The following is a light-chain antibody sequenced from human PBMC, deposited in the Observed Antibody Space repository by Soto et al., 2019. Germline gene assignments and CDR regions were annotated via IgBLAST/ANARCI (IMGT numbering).Light chain of an antibody. CDR2: WAS. CDR3: QQYHSTPLT. CDR1: QSVLYSSRNKNF. Sequence: DIVMTQSPDSLAVSLGERATINCKSSQSVLYSSRNKNFLAWYQQKPGQPPKLLIYWASTRESGVPDRFSGSGSGTDFTLTISSLQAEDVAVYYCQQYHSTPLTFGGGTKVEIK. V-gene: IGKV4-1*01. J-gene: IGKJ4*01.